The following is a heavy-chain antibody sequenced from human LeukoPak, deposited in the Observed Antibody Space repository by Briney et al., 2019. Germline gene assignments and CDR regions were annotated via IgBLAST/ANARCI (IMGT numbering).Heavy chain of an antibody. Sequence: SETLSLTCTVSGGSINNYYWSWLRQPPGKGLEWIGYIYYRGSTNYNPSLKSRVTFSVDTSKNQFSLKLNSVTAADTAVYYCARGGDYGDLRYFDYWGQGTLVTVSS. D-gene: IGHD4-17*01. CDR2: IYYRGST. CDR1: GGSINNYY. CDR3: ARGGDYGDLRYFDY. V-gene: IGHV4-59*01. J-gene: IGHJ4*02.